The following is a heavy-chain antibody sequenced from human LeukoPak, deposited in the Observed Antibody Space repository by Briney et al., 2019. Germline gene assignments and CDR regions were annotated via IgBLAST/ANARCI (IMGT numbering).Heavy chain of an antibody. Sequence: GGSLRLSCAASGFTFSSYSMNWVRQAPGKGLEWVSSISSSSSYIYYADSVKGRFTISRDNAKNSLYLQMNSLRAEGTAVYYCARDRGSGSYPDAFDIWGQGTMVTVSS. CDR1: GFTFSSYS. J-gene: IGHJ3*02. D-gene: IGHD3-10*01. V-gene: IGHV3-21*01. CDR2: ISSSSSYI. CDR3: ARDRGSGSYPDAFDI.